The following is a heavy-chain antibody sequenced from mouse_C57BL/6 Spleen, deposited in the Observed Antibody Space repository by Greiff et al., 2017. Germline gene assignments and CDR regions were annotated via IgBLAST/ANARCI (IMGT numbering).Heavy chain of an antibody. Sequence: EVQLMESGGGLVKPGGSLKLSCAASGFTFSDYGMHWVRQAPEKGLEWVAYISSGSSTIYYADTVKGRFTISRDNAKNTLFLQMTSLRSEDTAMYYCARTVKYYFDYWGQGTTLTVSS. J-gene: IGHJ2*01. CDR2: ISSGSSTI. CDR3: ARTVKYYFDY. V-gene: IGHV5-17*01. D-gene: IGHD1-1*01. CDR1: GFTFSDYG.